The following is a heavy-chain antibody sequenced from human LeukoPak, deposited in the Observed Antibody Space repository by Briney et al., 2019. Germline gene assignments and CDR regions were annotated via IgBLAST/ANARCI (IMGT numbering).Heavy chain of an antibody. CDR1: GDSISNYF. CDR3: ARGTAVAGT. Sequence: ASETLSLTCTVSGDSISNYFWSWIRKPPGKGLEWIGYIYYSGSTNYNPSLKSRVTISVDTSKNQFSLRLSSVTAADTAVYYCARGTAVAGTWGQGTLVTVSS. CDR2: IYYSGST. J-gene: IGHJ5*02. D-gene: IGHD6-19*01. V-gene: IGHV4-59*01.